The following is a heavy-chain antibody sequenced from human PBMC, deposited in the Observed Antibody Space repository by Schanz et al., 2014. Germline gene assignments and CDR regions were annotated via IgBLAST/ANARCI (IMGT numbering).Heavy chain of an antibody. CDR2: ISGSGGST. J-gene: IGHJ3*01. V-gene: IGHV3-23*01. CDR3: AKGRSGELSAFDV. D-gene: IGHD3-10*01. Sequence: EVHLLESGGGLVQPGGSLRLSCAASGFTFSSYAMSWVRQAPGKGLEWVSAISGSGGSTYYADSVKGRFTISRDNSKNTMELQMNRIRGEDAAVYYYAKGRSGELSAFDVWGQGTMVTVSS. CDR1: GFTFSSYA.